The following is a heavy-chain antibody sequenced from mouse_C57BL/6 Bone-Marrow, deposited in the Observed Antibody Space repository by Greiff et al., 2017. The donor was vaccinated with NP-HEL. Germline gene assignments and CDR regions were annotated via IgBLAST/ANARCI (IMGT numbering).Heavy chain of an antibody. V-gene: IGHV3-8*01. CDR1: GYSITSDY. Sequence: EVKVVESGPGLAKPSQTLTLTCSVTGYSITSDYWNWIRKFPGNKLEYMGYISYSGSTYYNPSLKSRISITRDTSKNQYYLQLNSVTTEDTATYYCARSGDYALYYFDYWGQGTTLTVSS. J-gene: IGHJ2*01. CDR3: ARSGDYALYYFDY. CDR2: ISYSGST. D-gene: IGHD2-4*01.